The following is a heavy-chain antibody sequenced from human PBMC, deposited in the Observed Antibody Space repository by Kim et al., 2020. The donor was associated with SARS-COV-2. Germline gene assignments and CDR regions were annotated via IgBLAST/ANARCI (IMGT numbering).Heavy chain of an antibody. CDR2: INHSGST. CDR3: ARRYITMVRGVISWFDP. Sequence: SETLSLTCAVYGGSFSGYYWSWIRQPPGKGLEWIGEINHSGSTNYNPSLKSRVTISVDTSKNQFSLKLSSVTAADTAVYYCARRYITMVRGVISWFDPWGQGTLVTVSS. D-gene: IGHD3-10*01. CDR1: GGSFSGYY. J-gene: IGHJ5*02. V-gene: IGHV4-34*01.